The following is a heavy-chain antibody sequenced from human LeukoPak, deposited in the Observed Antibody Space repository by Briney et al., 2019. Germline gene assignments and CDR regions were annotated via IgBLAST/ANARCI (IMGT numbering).Heavy chain of an antibody. CDR3: ARGFLEILRYCSSTSCYTHGSYFDY. CDR1: GGTFSSYA. J-gene: IGHJ4*02. V-gene: IGHV1-69*01. D-gene: IGHD2-2*02. Sequence: GASVKVSCKASGGTFSSYAISWVRQAPGQGLEWMGGIIPIFGTANYAQKFQGRVTVTADESTSTAYMELSSLRSEDTAVYYCARGFLEILRYCSSTSCYTHGSYFDYWGQGTLVTVSS. CDR2: IIPIFGTA.